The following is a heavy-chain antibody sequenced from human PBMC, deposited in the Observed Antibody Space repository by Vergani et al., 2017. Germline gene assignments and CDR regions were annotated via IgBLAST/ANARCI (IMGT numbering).Heavy chain of an antibody. D-gene: IGHD6-13*01. CDR1: GFTFSSYA. J-gene: IGHJ6*02. CDR3: AKDIYNIAAADPLYYYYGMDV. V-gene: IGHV3-30-3*01. CDR2: ISYDGSNK. Sequence: QVQLVESGGGVVQPGRSLRLSCAASGFTFSSYAMHWVRQAPGRGLEWVAVISYDGSNKYYADSVKGRFTISRDNSKNSLYLQMNSLRVEYTALYYCAKDIYNIAAADPLYYYYGMDVWGQGTTVTVSS.